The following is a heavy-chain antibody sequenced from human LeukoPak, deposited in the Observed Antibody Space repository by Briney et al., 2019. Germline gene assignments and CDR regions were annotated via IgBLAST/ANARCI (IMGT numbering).Heavy chain of an antibody. D-gene: IGHD6-13*01. J-gene: IGHJ3*01. CDR3: AKEKTRGYSIDAFV. Sequence: PGGSLRLSCAASGFTFSDYAMSWVRQAPGKVLEWVSGISGGGSGTYYADSVKGHFRISRDNSKNTLYLQMNSLRAEDTAIYYCAKEKTRGYSIDAFVWGQGTMVTVSS. CDR2: ISGGGSGT. V-gene: IGHV3-23*01. CDR1: GFTFSDYA.